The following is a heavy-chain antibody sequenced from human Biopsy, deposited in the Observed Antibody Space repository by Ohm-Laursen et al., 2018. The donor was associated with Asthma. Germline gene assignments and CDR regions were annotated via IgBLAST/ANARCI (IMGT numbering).Heavy chain of an antibody. J-gene: IGHJ6*02. CDR3: ARGPNYHGSGRAPIGMDV. CDR2: INHSGST. Sequence: SETLSLTCAVYGGSFSGYYWSWIRQPPGKGLEWIGEINHSGSTNYNPSLKSRVTISVDTSKNQFSLKLSSVTAADTAVYYCARGPNYHGSGRAPIGMDVWGQGTTVTVSS. CDR1: GGSFSGYY. D-gene: IGHD3-10*01. V-gene: IGHV4-34*01.